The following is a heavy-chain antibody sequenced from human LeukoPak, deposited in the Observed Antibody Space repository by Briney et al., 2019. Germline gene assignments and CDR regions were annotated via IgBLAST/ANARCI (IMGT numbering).Heavy chain of an antibody. CDR1: GFTVSSNY. CDR3: ASELRYFDCLPTSYGMDV. Sequence: GGSLRLSCARSGFTVSSNYMSWVGQAPGQGLEWVSVIYSGGSTYYADSVKGRFTISRDNSKNTLYLQMNSLRAEDTAVYYCASELRYFDCLPTSYGMDVWGQGTTVTVSS. CDR2: IYSGGST. V-gene: IGHV3-53*01. D-gene: IGHD3-9*01. J-gene: IGHJ6*02.